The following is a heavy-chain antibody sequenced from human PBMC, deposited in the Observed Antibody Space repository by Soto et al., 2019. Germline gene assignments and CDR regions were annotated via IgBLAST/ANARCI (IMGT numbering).Heavy chain of an antibody. Sequence: PSETLSLTCTVSGGSISGGGSYWSWIRQRPGKGLEWIGYIYYSGSTNYNPSLKSRVTISVDTSKNQFSLKLSSVTAADTAVYYCAFGGPGLTSFHWGQGTLVTVSS. V-gene: IGHV4-61*08. CDR2: IYYSGST. J-gene: IGHJ4*02. CDR3: AFGGPGLTSFH. D-gene: IGHD2-2*01. CDR1: GGSISGGGSY.